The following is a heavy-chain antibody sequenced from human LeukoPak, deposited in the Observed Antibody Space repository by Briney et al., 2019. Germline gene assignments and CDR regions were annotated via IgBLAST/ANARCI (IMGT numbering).Heavy chain of an antibody. D-gene: IGHD2-2*01. CDR2: FYSGGST. J-gene: IGHJ5*02. Sequence: PSETLSLTCTVSGGSISSSSYYWGWIHQPPGRGLEWIASFYSGGSTYYNPSLKSRVTISVDTSKNQISLKLSSVTAADTAVYYCARRAGIVVVPASMKIWFDPWGQGTLDTVSS. V-gene: IGHV4-39*01. CDR3: ARRAGIVVVPASMKIWFDP. CDR1: GGSISSSSYY.